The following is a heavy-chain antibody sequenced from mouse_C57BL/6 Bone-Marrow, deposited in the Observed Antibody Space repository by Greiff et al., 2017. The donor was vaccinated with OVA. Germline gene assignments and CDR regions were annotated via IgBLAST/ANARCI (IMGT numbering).Heavy chain of an antibody. D-gene: IGHD1-1*01. CDR1: GYTFTSHW. V-gene: IGHV1-56*01. Sequence: QVNVKQSGPELVRPGASVKISCKAPGYTFTSHWMPWVRQRPGQGLEWIGEIFTGSGSTYYTEKFKGKATLTVDTSSSTAYTQLSSLTSEDSSVYFCAIGDIYYFYLFAYWGQGTLVTVSA. J-gene: IGHJ3*01. CDR3: AIGDIYYFYLFAY. CDR2: IFTGSGST.